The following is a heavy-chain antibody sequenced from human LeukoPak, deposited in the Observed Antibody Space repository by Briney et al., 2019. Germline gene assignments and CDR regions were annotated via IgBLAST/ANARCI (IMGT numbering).Heavy chain of an antibody. CDR3: ARAVRYCSGGSCYFHFDY. CDR1: GYTFTSYD. J-gene: IGHJ4*02. Sequence: ASVTVSCKASGYTFTSYDINWVRQATGQGLEWMGWMNPDSINTGYAQKFQGRVTITRNTSISTAYMELSSLRSEDTAVYYCARAVRYCSGGSCYFHFDYWGQGTLVTVSS. CDR2: MNPDSINT. V-gene: IGHV1-8*03. D-gene: IGHD2-15*01.